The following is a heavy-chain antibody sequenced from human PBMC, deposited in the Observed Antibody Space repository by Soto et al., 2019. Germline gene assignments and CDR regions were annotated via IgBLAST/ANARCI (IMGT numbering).Heavy chain of an antibody. CDR3: VRIRYQLPSSVLWLDP. D-gene: IGHD3-16*01. V-gene: IGHV4-34*01. CDR1: GGFLSESY. J-gene: IGHJ5*02. CDR2: INHVGGT. Sequence: SETLSLTCAVYGGFLSESYWTWIRQPPGKGLEWIGEINHVGGTNYNPSLKSRVTMSVDTSQNQFSLRLISVTAADTAMYFCVRIRYQLPSSVLWLDPWGQGTQVTVSS.